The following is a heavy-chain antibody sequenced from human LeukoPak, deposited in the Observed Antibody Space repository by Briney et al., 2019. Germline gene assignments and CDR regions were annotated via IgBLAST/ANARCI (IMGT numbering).Heavy chain of an antibody. CDR2: INDNGGTT. D-gene: IGHD1-1*01. Sequence: PGGSLRLSCVTSGITFRTYAMSWVRQTPGKGLEWISFINDNGGTTNYADSVKGRFTISRDNSKNTLYLQMNTLRDDDTAVYDAGNGGGGETHRGRWNGPFDYWGQGTLVTVSS. V-gene: IGHV3-23*01. CDR3: GNGGGGETHRGRWNGPFDY. J-gene: IGHJ4*02. CDR1: GITFRTYA.